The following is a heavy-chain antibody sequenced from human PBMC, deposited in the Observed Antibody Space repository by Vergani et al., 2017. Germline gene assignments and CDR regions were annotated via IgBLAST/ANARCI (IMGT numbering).Heavy chain of an antibody. J-gene: IGHJ4*02. D-gene: IGHD4-17*01. V-gene: IGHV1-45*02. CDR2: ITPFNGNT. CDR3: ATHADYGEPNFDY. CDR1: GYTFTYRY. Sequence: QMQLVQSGAEVKKTGSSVKVSCKASGYTFTYRYLHWVRQAPGQALEWMGWITPFNGNTNYAQKFQDRVTITRDRSMSTAYMELSSLRSEDTAMYYCATHADYGEPNFDYWGQGTLVTVSS.